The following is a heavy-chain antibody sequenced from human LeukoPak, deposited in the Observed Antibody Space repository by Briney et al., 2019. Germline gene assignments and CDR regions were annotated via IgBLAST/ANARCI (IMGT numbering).Heavy chain of an antibody. D-gene: IGHD3-10*01. V-gene: IGHV3-30*18. CDR2: ISYDGTNK. Sequence: GGSLRLSCAASGFTFSSYGMHWVRQAPGKGLEWVAFISYDGTNKYYADSVKGRFTISGDNSKNTLYLQMNSLRAEDTAVYYCAKASGAWGQGTMVTVSS. J-gene: IGHJ3*01. CDR1: GFTFSSYG. CDR3: AKASGA.